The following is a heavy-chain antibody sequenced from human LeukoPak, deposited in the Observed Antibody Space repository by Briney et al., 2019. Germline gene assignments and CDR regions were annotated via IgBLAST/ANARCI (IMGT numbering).Heavy chain of an antibody. CDR2: ISYDGSNK. J-gene: IGHJ4*02. V-gene: IGHV3-30-3*01. CDR3: AREEGGGDYVDY. CDR1: GFTFSSYA. D-gene: IGHD1-26*01. Sequence: PGGSLRLSCAASGFTFSSYAMHWVRQAPGKGLEWVAVISYDGSNKYYADSMKGRFTISRDNSKNTLYLQMNSLRAEDTAVYYCAREEGGGDYVDYWGQGTLVTVSS.